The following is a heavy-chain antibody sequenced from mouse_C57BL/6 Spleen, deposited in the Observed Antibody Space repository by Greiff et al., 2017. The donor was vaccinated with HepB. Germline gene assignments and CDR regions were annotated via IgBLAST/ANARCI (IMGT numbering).Heavy chain of an antibody. V-gene: IGHV1-4*01. CDR3: AFYDYDYFDY. CDR2: INPSSGYT. D-gene: IGHD2-4*01. CDR1: GYTFTSYT. J-gene: IGHJ2*01. Sequence: VQRVESGAELARPGASVKMSCKASGYTFTSYTMHWVKQRPGQGLEWIGYINPSSGYTKYNQKFKDKATLTADKSSSTAYMQLSSLASEDSAVSYCAFYDYDYFDYWGQGTTLTVSS.